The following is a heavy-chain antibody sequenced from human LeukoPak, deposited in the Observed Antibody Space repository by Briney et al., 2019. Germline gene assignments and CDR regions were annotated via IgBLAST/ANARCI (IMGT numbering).Heavy chain of an antibody. Sequence: PGGSLRLSCAASGFTFSSYWMSWVRQAPGKGLEWVANIKQDGSEKYYVDSVKGRFTISRDNAKNSLYLQMNSLRAEDTAVYYCARDLGPFRYYYMDVWGKGATVTVSS. J-gene: IGHJ6*03. CDR1: GFTFSSYW. D-gene: IGHD7-27*01. CDR3: ARDLGPFRYYYMDV. V-gene: IGHV3-7*01. CDR2: IKQDGSEK.